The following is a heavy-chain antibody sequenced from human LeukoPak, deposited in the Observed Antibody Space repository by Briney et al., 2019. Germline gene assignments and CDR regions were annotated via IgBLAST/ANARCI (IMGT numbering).Heavy chain of an antibody. CDR3: ARFHRRGAFDI. J-gene: IGHJ3*02. Sequence: GGSLRLSCAASGFTVSSSYMSWVRQAPGKGLEWVSVIYSGGSTYYADSVKGRFTISRDNSKNTLYLQMNSLRAEDTAVYYCARFHRRGAFDIWGQGTMVTVSS. V-gene: IGHV3-53*01. CDR2: IYSGGST. CDR1: GFTVSSSY. D-gene: IGHD3-10*01.